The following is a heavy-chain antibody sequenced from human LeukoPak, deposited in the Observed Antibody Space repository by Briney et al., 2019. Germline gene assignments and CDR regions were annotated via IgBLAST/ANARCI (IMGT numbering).Heavy chain of an antibody. Sequence: SETLSLTCTVSGGSISSYYWSWIRQPPGKGLEWIGYIYYSGSTNYNPSLKSRVTISVDTSKNQFSLKLSSVTAADTAVYYCARELYTGGHLDYWGQGTLVTVSS. CDR2: IYYSGST. J-gene: IGHJ4*02. V-gene: IGHV4-59*01. D-gene: IGHD1-14*01. CDR3: ARELYTGGHLDY. CDR1: GGSISSYY.